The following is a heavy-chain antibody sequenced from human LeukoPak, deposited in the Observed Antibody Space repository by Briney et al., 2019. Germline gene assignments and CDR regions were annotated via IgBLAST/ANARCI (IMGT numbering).Heavy chain of an antibody. V-gene: IGHV4-59*08. CDR3: ARQHYSGGSCNWFDP. D-gene: IGHD2-15*01. Sequence: SETLSLTCTVSGSSISSYYWSWIRQPPGKGLEWIGYIYYSGSTNYNPSLKSRVTISVDTSKNQFSLKLSSVTAADTAVYYCARQHYSGGSCNWFDPWGQGTLVTVSS. J-gene: IGHJ5*02. CDR1: GSSISSYY. CDR2: IYYSGST.